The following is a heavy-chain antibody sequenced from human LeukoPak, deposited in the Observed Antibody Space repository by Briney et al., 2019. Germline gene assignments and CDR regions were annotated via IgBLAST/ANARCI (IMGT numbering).Heavy chain of an antibody. CDR2: ISSSGSTK. D-gene: IGHD3-3*01. V-gene: IGHV3-11*04. J-gene: IGHJ4*02. CDR3: VRSGGYYSPFRY. Sequence: GGSLRLSYAASGFTFSDYYMSWIRQAPGKGLEWVSYISSSGSTKYYADSVKGRFTISRDNAKNSLYVQMNSLRAEDTAVYYCVRSGGYYSPFRYWGQGALVTVSS. CDR1: GFTFSDYY.